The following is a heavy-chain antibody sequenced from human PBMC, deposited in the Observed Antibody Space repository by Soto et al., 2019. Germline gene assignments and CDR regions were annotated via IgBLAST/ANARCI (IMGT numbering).Heavy chain of an antibody. CDR1: GYTFTNND. J-gene: IGHJ5*02. D-gene: IGHD5-18*01. V-gene: IGHV1-8*01. CDR3: ARMASFGSLKWFDP. Sequence: GASVKVSCKASGYTFTNNDVTWVRQATGQGLEWMGWMSPGSGDTGYAQKFQGRVTMTRNISIATAYMELSSLRSEDTAIYYCARMASFGSLKWFDPWGQGTLVTVSS. CDR2: MSPGSGDT.